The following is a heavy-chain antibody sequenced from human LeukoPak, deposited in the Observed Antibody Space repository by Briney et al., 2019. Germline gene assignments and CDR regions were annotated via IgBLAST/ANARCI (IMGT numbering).Heavy chain of an antibody. Sequence: PSETLYLTCAVYGGSFSGYFWTWIRQPPGKGLEWIGEIDHSGTTNYNSSLKSRVTMSVDTSKNQISLNLNSVTAADTAVYYCARRASAIRYWGQGTLVTVSS. CDR3: ARRASAIRY. CDR1: GGSFSGYF. CDR2: IDHSGTT. J-gene: IGHJ4*02. V-gene: IGHV4-34*01.